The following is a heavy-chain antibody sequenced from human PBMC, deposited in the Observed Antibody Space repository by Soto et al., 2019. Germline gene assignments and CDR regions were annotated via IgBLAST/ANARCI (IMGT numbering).Heavy chain of an antibody. CDR1: GFPFSDYA. J-gene: IGHJ4*02. CDR3: AHLAGPDHTDDF. V-gene: IGHV3-30-3*01. D-gene: IGHD5-18*01. CDR2: ISSDGNNR. Sequence: GGSLRLSCAASGFPFSDYALHLVRQAPGKGLEWVTVISSDGNNRYYADSVKGRFTISRDNSKNTLYLQMNSLRVEDTAIYICAHLAGPDHTDDFWGQGTRIPVSS.